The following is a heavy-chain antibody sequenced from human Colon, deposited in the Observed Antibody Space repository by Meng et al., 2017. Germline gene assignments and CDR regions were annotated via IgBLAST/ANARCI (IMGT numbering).Heavy chain of an antibody. CDR1: DGSINSGSYY. V-gene: IGHV4-61*09. CDR2: MYNTEST. CDR3: ARGMLYGSGRYRFDP. D-gene: IGHD3-10*01. Sequence: QVRLPVWVTGTFMPPQTMSLPSNVSDGSINSGSYYWIWIRQPAGKRLEWIGHMYNTESTNYNPSLKSRVTISVDTSKNQFSLKLNSVTAADTAVYYCARGMLYGSGRYRFDPWGQGTLVTVSS. J-gene: IGHJ5*02.